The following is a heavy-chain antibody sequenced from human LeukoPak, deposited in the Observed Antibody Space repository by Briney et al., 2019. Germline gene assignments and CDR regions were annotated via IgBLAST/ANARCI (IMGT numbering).Heavy chain of an antibody. CDR3: ARELGSSGYYGVDY. Sequence: ASVKVSCKASGYTFTSYDINWVRQATGQGLEWMGWMNPNSGDTGYAQKFQGRVTMTRNTSINTAYMELGSLRSEDTAVYYCARELGSSGYYGVDYWGQGTLVTVSS. CDR1: GYTFTSYD. CDR2: MNPNSGDT. D-gene: IGHD3-22*01. J-gene: IGHJ4*02. V-gene: IGHV1-8*02.